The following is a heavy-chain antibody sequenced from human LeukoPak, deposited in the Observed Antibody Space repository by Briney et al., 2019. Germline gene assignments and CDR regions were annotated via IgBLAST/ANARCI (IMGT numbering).Heavy chain of an antibody. V-gene: IGHV5-51*01. CDR3: ARTDYAYYDSSGYCFDY. Sequence: GESLKISCKGSGYSFTSYWIGWVRQMPGKGLEWMGIIYPGDSDTRYSPSFQGQVTISADKSISTAYLQWSSLKASDTAMYYCARTDYAYYDSSGYCFDYWGQGTLVTVSS. J-gene: IGHJ4*02. CDR1: GYSFTSYW. CDR2: IYPGDSDT. D-gene: IGHD3-22*01.